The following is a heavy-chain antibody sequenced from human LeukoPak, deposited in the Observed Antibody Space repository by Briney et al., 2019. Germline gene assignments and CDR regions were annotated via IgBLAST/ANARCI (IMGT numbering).Heavy chain of an antibody. V-gene: IGHV3-30*04. Sequence: GWSLILSCAASGFTFSSYAMHWVRQDPGKGLEWVAVISYDGSNKYYADSVKGRFTISRDNSKNTLYLQMNSLRAEDTAVYYCARGLKHYGDYSPNPLRYYYYGMDVWGQGTTVTVSS. CDR2: ISYDGSNK. J-gene: IGHJ6*02. D-gene: IGHD4-17*01. CDR1: GFTFSSYA. CDR3: ARGLKHYGDYSPNPLRYYYYGMDV.